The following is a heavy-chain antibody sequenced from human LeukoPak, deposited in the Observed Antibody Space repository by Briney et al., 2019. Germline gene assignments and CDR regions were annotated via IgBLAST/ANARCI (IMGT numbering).Heavy chain of an antibody. Sequence: ASVKVSCKASGYTFTAHYFHWVRQAPGQGLEWMGWFNPNSGGTKYAEKFQGRITMTRDTSISTAYMELSSLTSDDTAVYYCARGDGGDYWGQGTLVTVSS. CDR1: GYTFTAHY. CDR2: FNPNSGGT. V-gene: IGHV1-2*02. CDR3: ARGDGGDY. D-gene: IGHD3-16*01. J-gene: IGHJ4*02.